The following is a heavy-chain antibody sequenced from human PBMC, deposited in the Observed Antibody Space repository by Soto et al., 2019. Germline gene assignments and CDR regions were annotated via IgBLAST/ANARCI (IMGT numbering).Heavy chain of an antibody. CDR1: GFNFDDHV. CDR2: INWNGYSI. V-gene: IGHV3-9*01. CDR3: ARSWSGSTSGRVDV. J-gene: IGHJ6*02. Sequence: EVQLVESGGGLVNPGRSLRLSCVASGFNFDDHVMNWVRQVPGKGLEWVGHINWNGYSIGYGGSVWGRFTISRDNAQNTLYLQMNSLRPEDTAVYYCARSWSGSTSGRVDVWGQGTTVTVSS. D-gene: IGHD3-3*01.